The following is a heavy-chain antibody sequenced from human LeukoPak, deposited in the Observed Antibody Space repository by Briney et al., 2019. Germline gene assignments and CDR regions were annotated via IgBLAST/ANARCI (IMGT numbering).Heavy chain of an antibody. Sequence: GGSLRLSCAASGITFSSYAMHWVRQAPGKGLEWVAVISYDGSNKYYADSVKGRFTISRDNSKNTLYLQMNSLRAEDTAVYYCARDPCSSTSCYGDYWGQGTLVTVSS. V-gene: IGHV3-30-3*01. D-gene: IGHD2-2*01. CDR1: GITFSSYA. CDR3: ARDPCSSTSCYGDY. CDR2: ISYDGSNK. J-gene: IGHJ4*02.